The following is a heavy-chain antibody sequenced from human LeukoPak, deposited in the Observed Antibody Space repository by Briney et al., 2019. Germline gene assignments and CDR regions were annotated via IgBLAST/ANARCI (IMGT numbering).Heavy chain of an antibody. CDR1: GLTFSSYT. Sequence: PGGSLRLSCAASGLTFSSYTMSWVRQAPWKGLEWVSAISGSGGSTYYADSVKGRFTISRDNSKNTLYLQMNSLRAEDTAVYYCAKSLGIVVVTAILAFDIWAQGTMVTVSS. J-gene: IGHJ3*02. V-gene: IGHV3-23*01. CDR3: AKSLGIVVVTAILAFDI. D-gene: IGHD2-21*02. CDR2: ISGSGGST.